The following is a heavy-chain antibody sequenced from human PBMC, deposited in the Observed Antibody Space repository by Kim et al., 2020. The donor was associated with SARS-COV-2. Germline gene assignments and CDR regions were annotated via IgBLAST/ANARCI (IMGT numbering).Heavy chain of an antibody. J-gene: IGHJ4*02. D-gene: IGHD6-19*01. CDR3: ARDRLVVAGPLDF. CDR1: GFTFSNYG. CDR2: LSYDGKKE. V-gene: IGHV3-33*01. Sequence: GGSLRLSCAASGFTFSNYGLHWVRQARGKGLEWVGVLSYDGKKEYYADSVKGRFTISRDNSKKTMYLQMNNLRSEDTAVYYCARDRLVVAGPLDFWGQGT.